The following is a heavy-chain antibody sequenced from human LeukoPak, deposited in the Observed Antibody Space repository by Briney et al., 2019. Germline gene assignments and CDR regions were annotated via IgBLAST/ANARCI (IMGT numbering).Heavy chain of an antibody. Sequence: ASVKVSCKASGYTFTGYYLHWVRQAPGQGLEWMGWINPNSGGTNYVRKFQGRVTMTRDTSISTAYMDLSRLRSDDTAVYYCARSGYSSSSHIYYWGQGTLATVSS. D-gene: IGHD6-6*01. V-gene: IGHV1-2*02. J-gene: IGHJ4*02. CDR3: ARSGYSSSSHIYY. CDR2: INPNSGGT. CDR1: GYTFTGYY.